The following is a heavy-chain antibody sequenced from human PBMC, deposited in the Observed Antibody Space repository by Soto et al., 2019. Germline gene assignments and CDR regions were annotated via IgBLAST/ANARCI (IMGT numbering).Heavy chain of an antibody. CDR1: GGSISSGDYY. D-gene: IGHD4-17*01. V-gene: IGHV4-31*02. CDR3: ARAIAVTTPLFDP. J-gene: IGHJ5*02. Sequence: QVQLRESGPGLVKPSQTLSLTCAVSGGSISSGDYYWSWIRQQPGKDLEWIGFTDYSGSTYYNPSLRSRVTISGDTSKNQFSLRLNSVTAADSAVYYCARAIAVTTPLFDPWGQGTLVTVSS. CDR2: TDYSGST.